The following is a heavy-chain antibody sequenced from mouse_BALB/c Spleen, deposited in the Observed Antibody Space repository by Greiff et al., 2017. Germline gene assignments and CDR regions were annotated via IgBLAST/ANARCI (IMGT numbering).Heavy chain of an antibody. J-gene: IGHJ4*01. V-gene: IGHV5-12-2*01. D-gene: IGHD5-1*01. CDR1: GFTFSSYT. CDR3: ARDEYDYAMDY. Sequence: DVKLVESGGGLVQPGGSLKLSCAASGFTFSSYTMSWVRQTPEKRLEWVAYISNGGGSTYYPDTVKGRFTISRDNAKNTLYLQMSSLKSEDTAMYYCARDEYDYAMDYWGQGTSVTVSS. CDR2: ISNGGGST.